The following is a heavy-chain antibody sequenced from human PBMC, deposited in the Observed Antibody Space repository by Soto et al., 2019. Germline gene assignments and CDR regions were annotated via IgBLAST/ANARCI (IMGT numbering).Heavy chain of an antibody. D-gene: IGHD3-22*01. CDR1: GYTFTGYY. V-gene: IGHV1-69*13. J-gene: IGHJ6*02. CDR2: IIPIFGTA. Sequence: SVKVSCKASGYTFTGYYMHWVRQAPGQGLEWMGWIIPIFGTANYAQKFQGRVTITADESTSTAYMELGSLRSDDTAVYYCVRVRYYDSYGMDVWGQGTTVTVSS. CDR3: VRVRYYDSYGMDV.